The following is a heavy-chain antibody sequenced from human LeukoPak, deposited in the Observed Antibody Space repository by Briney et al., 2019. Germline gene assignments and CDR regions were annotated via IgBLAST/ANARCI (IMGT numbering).Heavy chain of an antibody. V-gene: IGHV3-20*04. D-gene: IGHD3-10*02. Sequence: GGSLRLSCAASGFNFDDYDMTWVRQAPGKGLEWVSGIDSKGGSTGYADSVKGRFTISRDNAKNSLYLQMNSLRAEDTAVYYCAELGITMIGGVWGKGTTVTISS. CDR2: IDSKGGST. CDR1: GFNFDDYD. J-gene: IGHJ6*04. CDR3: AELGITMIGGV.